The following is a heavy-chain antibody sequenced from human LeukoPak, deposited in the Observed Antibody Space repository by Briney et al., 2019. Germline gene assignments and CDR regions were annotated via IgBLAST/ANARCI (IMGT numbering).Heavy chain of an antibody. J-gene: IGHJ6*03. CDR2: INHSGST. V-gene: IGHV4-34*01. D-gene: IGHD2-2*02. CDR1: GDSINSHY. CDR3: ARGQVDIVVVPAAILAPHLYYMDV. Sequence: SETLSLTCTVSGDSINSHYWSWIRQPPGKGLEWIGEINHSGSTNYNPSLKSRVTISVDTSKNQFSLKLSSVTAADTAVYYCARGQVDIVVVPAAILAPHLYYMDVWGKGTTVTVSS.